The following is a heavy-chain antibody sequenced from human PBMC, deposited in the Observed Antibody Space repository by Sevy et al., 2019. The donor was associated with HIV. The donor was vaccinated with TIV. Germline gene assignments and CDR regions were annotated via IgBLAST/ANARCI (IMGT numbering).Heavy chain of an antibody. Sequence: GESLKISFAASGFTFSSYAMHWVRQAPGKGLEWVAVISYDGSNKYYADSVKGRFTISRDNSKNTLYLQMNSLRAEDTAVYYCARPRLPPTYYYDSSGYWNAFDIWGQGTMVTVSS. CDR2: ISYDGSNK. V-gene: IGHV3-30-3*01. CDR3: ARPRLPPTYYYDSSGYWNAFDI. J-gene: IGHJ3*02. D-gene: IGHD3-22*01. CDR1: GFTFSSYA.